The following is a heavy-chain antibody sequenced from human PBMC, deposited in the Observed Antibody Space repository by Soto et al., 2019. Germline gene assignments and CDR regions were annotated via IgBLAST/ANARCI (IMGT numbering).Heavy chain of an antibody. D-gene: IGHD6-13*01. V-gene: IGHV3-23*01. J-gene: IGHJ4*02. CDR1: GFTFTDYA. CDR3: ARGSSGYISSWYYFDY. CDR2: ISGIGGST. Sequence: PGGSLRLSCAPSGFTFTDYALSWVRQAPGKGLEWVATISGIGGSTYLADSVKGRLSISRDNSKNTVSLLMNSLRAEDTAVYFCARGSSGYISSWYYFDYWGRGTLVTVS.